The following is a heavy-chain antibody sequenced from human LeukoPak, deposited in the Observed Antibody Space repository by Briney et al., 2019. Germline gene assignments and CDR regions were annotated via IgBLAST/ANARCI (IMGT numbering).Heavy chain of an antibody. CDR1: GGSISSYY. CDR3: ARDGPGTAAKGGWFDP. J-gene: IGHJ5*02. V-gene: IGHV4-59*01. Sequence: SETLSLTCTVSGGSISSYYWSWIRQPPGKGLEWIGYIYYSGSTNYNPSLKSRVTISVDTSKNQFFLKLSSVTAADTAVYYCARDGPGTAAKGGWFDPRGQGTLVTVSS. CDR2: IYYSGST.